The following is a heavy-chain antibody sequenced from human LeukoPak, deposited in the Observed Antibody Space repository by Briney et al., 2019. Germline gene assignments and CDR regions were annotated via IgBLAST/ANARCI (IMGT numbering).Heavy chain of an antibody. CDR1: GGTFSSYA. D-gene: IGHD6-6*01. Sequence: SVKVSCKASGGTFSSYAISWVRQAPGQGLEWMGGIIPIFGTADYAQKFQGRVTITTDESTSTAYMELSSLRSEDTAVYYCARGKEIAARPARRYYYYMDVWGKGTTVTVSS. J-gene: IGHJ6*03. CDR3: ARGKEIAARPARRYYYYMDV. V-gene: IGHV1-69*05. CDR2: IIPIFGTA.